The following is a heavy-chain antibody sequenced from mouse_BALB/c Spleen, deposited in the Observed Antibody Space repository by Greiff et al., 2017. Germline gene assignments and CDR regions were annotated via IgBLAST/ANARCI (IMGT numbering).Heavy chain of an antibody. J-gene: IGHJ2*01. CDR1: GFAFSSYD. Sequence: EVKLMESGGGLVKPGGSLKLSCAASGFAFSSYDMSWVRQTPEKRLEWVAYISSGGGSTYYPDTVKGRFTISRDNAKNTLYLQMSSLKSEDTAMYYCARHEGYGNYEGYWGQGTTLTVSS. CDR3: ARHEGYGNYEGY. CDR2: ISSGGGST. V-gene: IGHV5-12-1*01. D-gene: IGHD2-1*01.